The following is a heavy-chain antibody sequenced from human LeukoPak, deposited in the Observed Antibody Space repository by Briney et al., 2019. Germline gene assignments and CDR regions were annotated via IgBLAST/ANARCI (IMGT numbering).Heavy chain of an antibody. Sequence: GGSLRLSCAASGFTFSSYWLRWVRQAPGQGLVWVANIKQDGSEKSYVDSVKGRLTISRDNAKNSLYLQMNSLRAEDTDVYYCAKTYCSGGSCYPNNPFDYWGQGTLVTVSS. CDR2: IKQDGSEK. CDR1: GFTFSSYW. D-gene: IGHD2-15*01. V-gene: IGHV3-7*01. CDR3: AKTYCSGGSCYPNNPFDY. J-gene: IGHJ4*02.